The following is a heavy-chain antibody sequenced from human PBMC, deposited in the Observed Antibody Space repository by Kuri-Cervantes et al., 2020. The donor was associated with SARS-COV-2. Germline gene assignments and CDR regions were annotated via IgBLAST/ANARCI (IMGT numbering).Heavy chain of an antibody. Sequence: SQTLSLTCAVYGGSFSGYYWSWIRQPPGKGLEWIGEINHSGSTNYNPSLKSRVTISVDTSKNQFSLKRSSVTAADTAVYYCARHYSGYDPWGQGTLVTVSS. CDR2: INHSGST. J-gene: IGHJ5*02. CDR3: ARHYSGYDP. V-gene: IGHV4-34*01. CDR1: GGSFSGYY. D-gene: IGHD5-12*01.